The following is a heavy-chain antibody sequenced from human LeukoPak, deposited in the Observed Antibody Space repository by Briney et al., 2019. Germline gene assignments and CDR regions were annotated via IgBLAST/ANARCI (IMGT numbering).Heavy chain of an antibody. CDR3: ARIIGAAGTRYFEY. CDR1: GFTFSSFA. D-gene: IGHD6-13*01. CDR2: IGSHGGST. V-gene: IGHV3-64*02. J-gene: IGHJ4*02. Sequence: PGGSLRPSCAASGFTFSSFAIHWVRQAPGKGLEYVSAIGSHGGSTYYADSVKGRFTISRDNSKNTVYLQMGSLRVEDMAVYYCARIIGAAGTRYFEYWGQGTQVTVSS.